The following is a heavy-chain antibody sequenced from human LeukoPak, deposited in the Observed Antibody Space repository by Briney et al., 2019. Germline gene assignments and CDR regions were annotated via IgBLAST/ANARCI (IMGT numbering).Heavy chain of an antibody. CDR2: ISAYNGNT. V-gene: IGHV1-18*01. D-gene: IGHD6-19*01. CDR3: ARNLAVGGPFDY. J-gene: IGHJ4*02. Sequence: ASVKVSCKASGYTFTSYGISWVRQAPGQGLEWMGWISAYNGNTNYAQKLQGRVTMTTDTSTGTAYMELRSLRSDGTAVYYCARNLAVGGPFDYWGQGTLVTVSS. CDR1: GYTFTSYG.